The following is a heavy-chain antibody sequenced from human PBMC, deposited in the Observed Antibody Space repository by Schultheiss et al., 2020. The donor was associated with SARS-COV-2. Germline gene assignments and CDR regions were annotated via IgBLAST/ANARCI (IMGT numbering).Heavy chain of an antibody. Sequence: GGSLRLSCAASGFTVSSNYMSWVRQAPGKGLEWVSYISSSGSTIFYADSVKGRFTISRDNAKNSMYLQMNRLRLEDTAVYYCASGAGWLIDNWGHGTLVTVSS. V-gene: IGHV3-11*01. CDR1: GFTVSSNY. J-gene: IGHJ4*01. CDR3: ASGAGWLIDN. D-gene: IGHD3-22*01. CDR2: ISSSGSTI.